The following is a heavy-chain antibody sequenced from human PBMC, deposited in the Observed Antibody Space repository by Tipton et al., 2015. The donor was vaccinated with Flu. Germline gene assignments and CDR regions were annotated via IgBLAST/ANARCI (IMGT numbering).Heavy chain of an antibody. Sequence: SLRLSCTTSGFIFRDNAMTWVRQAPGKGLEWVGFIKSKFYGGTTSYAASVTGRFTISRDDSRSIAYLQMNNLTPEDTAVYYCGSWLSYWGQGTQVTVSS. V-gene: IGHV3-49*04. D-gene: IGHD3-10*01. CDR1: GFIFRDNA. CDR3: GSWLSY. CDR2: IKSKFYGGTT. J-gene: IGHJ4*02.